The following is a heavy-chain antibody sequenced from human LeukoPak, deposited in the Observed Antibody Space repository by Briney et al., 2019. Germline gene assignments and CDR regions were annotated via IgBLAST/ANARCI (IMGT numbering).Heavy chain of an antibody. CDR2: IMPLFGTP. J-gene: IGHJ5*02. D-gene: IGHD3-10*01. CDR1: GGTLDNFA. CDR3: ARATYNDSKNRPRRLAFDL. V-gene: IGHV1-69*05. Sequence: SVKVSCKTSGGTLDNFAISWVRQAPGHGLEWVGGIMPLFGTPDYPQKFQARVTVTTDESTGTAYMEMSSLRADDTALYYCARATYNDSKNRPRRLAFDLWGQGTLVTVSS.